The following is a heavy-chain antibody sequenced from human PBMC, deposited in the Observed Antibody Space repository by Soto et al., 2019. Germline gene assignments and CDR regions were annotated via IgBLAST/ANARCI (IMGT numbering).Heavy chain of an antibody. V-gene: IGHV4-31*03. CDR3: ARGSSISGLYYGMDV. D-gene: IGHD6-6*01. J-gene: IGHJ6*02. CDR1: GGSISSGGYY. Sequence: QVQLQESGPGLVKPSQTLSLTCTVSGGSISSGGYYWTWIRQHPGKGLEWSGYNYYRGITYYNPSLKSRVTISLDTSKNQFSLKLSAVTAADTAVYYCARGSSISGLYYGMDVWGQGTTVTVSS. CDR2: NYYRGIT.